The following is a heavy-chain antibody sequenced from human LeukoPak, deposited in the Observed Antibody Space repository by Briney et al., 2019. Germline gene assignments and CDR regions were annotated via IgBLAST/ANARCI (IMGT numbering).Heavy chain of an antibody. CDR1: GFTFSSYS. CDR3: TRDGLGTDMVPKPSDAFDI. V-gene: IGHV3-30*03. D-gene: IGHD4/OR15-4a*01. Sequence: PGGSLRLSCAASGFTFSSYSMNWVRQAPGKGLEWVAVISYDGSNKYYADSVKGRFTISRDSSKNALYLQMNSLRAEDTAVYYCTRDGLGTDMVPKPSDAFDIWGQGTMVTVSS. CDR2: ISYDGSNK. J-gene: IGHJ3*02.